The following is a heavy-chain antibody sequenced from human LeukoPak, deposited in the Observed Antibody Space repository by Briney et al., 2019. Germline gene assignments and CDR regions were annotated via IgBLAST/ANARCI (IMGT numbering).Heavy chain of an antibody. J-gene: IGHJ4*02. Sequence: PSETLSLTCTVSGGSISSSSYYWGWIRQPPGKGLEWIGSIYYSGSTYYHPSLKSRVTISVDTSKNQSSLKLSSVTAADTAVYYCAGNYYDSGGYYDDYWGQGTLVTVSS. V-gene: IGHV4-39*01. CDR1: GGSISSSSYY. CDR2: IYYSGST. CDR3: AGNYYDSGGYYDDY. D-gene: IGHD3-22*01.